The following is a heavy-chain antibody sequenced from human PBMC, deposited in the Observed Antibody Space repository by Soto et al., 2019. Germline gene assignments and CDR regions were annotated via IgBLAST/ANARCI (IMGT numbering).Heavy chain of an antibody. Sequence: EVQLLESGGDLVQPGGSLRLSCAASGFTFSSYAMSWVRQAPGKGLEWVSGISGSGGTTYYADSVKGRFTISRDYSKNTLSLQMNSLRAEDTAVYYCAKPGIAAAALATTWYYFDYWGQGTLVTVSS. CDR3: AKPGIAAAALATTWYYFDY. J-gene: IGHJ4*02. CDR1: GFTFSSYA. CDR2: ISGSGGTT. D-gene: IGHD6-13*01. V-gene: IGHV3-23*01.